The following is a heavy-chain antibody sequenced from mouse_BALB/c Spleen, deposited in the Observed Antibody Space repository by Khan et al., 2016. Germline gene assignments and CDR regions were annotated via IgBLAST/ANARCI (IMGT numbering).Heavy chain of an antibody. CDR3: ARIHYGSSPAEFDY. CDR1: GFSLSTSGMG. CDR2: IWWDNVK. J-gene: IGHJ2*01. D-gene: IGHD1-1*01. Sequence: QVQLKESGPGILQPSQTLSLTCSFSGFSLSTSGMGVGWIRQPSGKGLEWLAHIWWDNVKRYNPALKSRLTISKDTSSSQVFLKIASVDTEDTSTYYCARIHYGSSPAEFDYWGQGTTLTVSS. V-gene: IGHV8-8*01.